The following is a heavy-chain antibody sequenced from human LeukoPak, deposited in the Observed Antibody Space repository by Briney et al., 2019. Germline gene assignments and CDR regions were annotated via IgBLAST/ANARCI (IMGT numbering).Heavy chain of an antibody. D-gene: IGHD6-19*01. CDR1: GFTFSNYW. Sequence: PGGSLRLSCAASGFTFSNYWMHWVRQAPGVGLVCVSRINGDVRSTNYADSVKGRFTISRDNAKNTLYLQMNSLRAEDTAVYYCVRRSVAAGFFDYWGQGTLVAVSS. J-gene: IGHJ4*02. CDR2: INGDVRST. V-gene: IGHV3-74*01. CDR3: VRRSVAAGFFDY.